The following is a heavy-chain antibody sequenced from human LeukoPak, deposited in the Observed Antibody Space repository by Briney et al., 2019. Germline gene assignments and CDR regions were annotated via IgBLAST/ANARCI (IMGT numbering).Heavy chain of an antibody. D-gene: IGHD3-10*01. CDR3: ARDSYYFGSGSDNTPYNWFDP. J-gene: IGHJ5*02. CDR1: GGSISSGDYY. Sequence: PSQTLSLTCTVSGGSISSGDYYWSWVRQPPGKRLEWIAEIYHSGSTNYNPSLKSRVTISVDKSKNQFSLKLSSVTAADTAMYYCARDSYYFGSGSDNTPYNWFDPWGQGTLVTVSS. CDR2: IYHSGST. V-gene: IGHV4-30-4*01.